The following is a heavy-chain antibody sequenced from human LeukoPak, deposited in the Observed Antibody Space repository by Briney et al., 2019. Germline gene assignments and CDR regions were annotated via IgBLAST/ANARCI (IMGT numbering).Heavy chain of an antibody. CDR2: TSDSGGST. D-gene: IGHD1-26*01. Sequence: GGSLRLSCAASGFTFSTYAMSWVRQAPGKGLEWVSATSDSGGSTYYADSVKGRFTISRDNSKNTLYLQMNSLRAEDTAVYYCAKKGEAADAFDIWGQGTMVTVSS. CDR3: AKKGEAADAFDI. V-gene: IGHV3-23*01. CDR1: GFTFSTYA. J-gene: IGHJ3*02.